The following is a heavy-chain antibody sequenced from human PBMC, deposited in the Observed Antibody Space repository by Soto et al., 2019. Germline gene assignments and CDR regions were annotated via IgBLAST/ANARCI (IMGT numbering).Heavy chain of an antibody. J-gene: IGHJ4*02. CDR2: IKQDGSET. CDR1: EFPFVNNW. CDR3: MTTTRGGPFDY. D-gene: IGHD1-1*01. Sequence: PGGSLDLSFQAPEFPFVNNWITWVGQAPGKGLEWVAIIKQDGSETKYVDSVKGRFTISRDNAKNSVYLQMNSLRAEDTAVYYCMTTTRGGPFDYWGQGTLVTVSS. V-gene: IGHV3-7*03.